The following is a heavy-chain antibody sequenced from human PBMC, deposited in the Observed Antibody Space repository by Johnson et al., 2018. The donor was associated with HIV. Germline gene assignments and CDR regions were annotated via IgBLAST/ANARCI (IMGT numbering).Heavy chain of an antibody. J-gene: IGHJ3*02. V-gene: IGHV3-66*03. CDR2: INSDGSST. CDR3: AKGRIVRGVIITEHAFDI. Sequence: VQLVESGGGLIHPGGSLRLSCAASGFTVSSNYMSWVRQAPGKGLEWVSRINSDGSSTSYADSVKGRFIISRDNSQNTLYLQMNSLRAEDTAVYYCAKGRIVRGVIITEHAFDIWGQGTMVTVSS. CDR1: GFTVSSNY. D-gene: IGHD3-10*02.